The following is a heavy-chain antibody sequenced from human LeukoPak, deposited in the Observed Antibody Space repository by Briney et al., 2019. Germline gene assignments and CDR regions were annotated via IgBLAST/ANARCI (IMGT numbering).Heavy chain of an antibody. V-gene: IGHV1-18*01. CDR2: ISAYNGNT. CDR1: GHTFTNYG. D-gene: IGHD3-10*01. J-gene: IGHJ4*02. Sequence: ASVKVSCKASGHTFTNYGITWVRQAPGQGLEWMGWISAYNGNTNYAQKLQGRVTMTTDTSTSTAYMELRSLRSDDTAVYYCARWGEGFTMVRGVNIESQYYFDYWGQGTLVTVSS. CDR3: ARWGEGFTMVRGVNIESQYYFDY.